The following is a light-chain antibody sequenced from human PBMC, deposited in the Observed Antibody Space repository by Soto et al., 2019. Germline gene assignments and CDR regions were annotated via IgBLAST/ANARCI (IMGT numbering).Light chain of an antibody. Sequence: QSVLTQPTSVSVSPGPSITISCTGNHNDIGTYDYVSWYQQHPGRAPRLLIHGVTTRPSGISGRFSASKSGLTASLTISGLQPEDEADYYCSSFTSNRIYVFGPGTKVTVL. J-gene: IGLJ1*01. V-gene: IGLV2-14*03. CDR2: GVT. CDR3: SSFTSNRIYV. CDR1: HNDIGTYDY.